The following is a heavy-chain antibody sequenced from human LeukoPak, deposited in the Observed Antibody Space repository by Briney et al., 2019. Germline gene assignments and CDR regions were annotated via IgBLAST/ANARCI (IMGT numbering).Heavy chain of an antibody. CDR1: GFTFSDYY. CDR2: ISSSGSTI. V-gene: IGHV3-11*01. CDR3: VGSTIFGVVIEYYYGMDV. J-gene: IGHJ6*02. Sequence: GGSLRLSCAASGFTFSDYYMSWIRQAPGKGLEWVSYISSSGSTIYYADSVKGRFTISRDNAKNSLYLQMNSLRAEDTAVYYCVGSTIFGVVIEYYYGMDVWGQGTTVTVSS. D-gene: IGHD3-3*01.